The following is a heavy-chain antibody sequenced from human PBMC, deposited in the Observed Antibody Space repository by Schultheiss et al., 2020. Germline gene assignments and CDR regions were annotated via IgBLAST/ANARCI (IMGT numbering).Heavy chain of an antibody. D-gene: IGHD6-13*01. J-gene: IGHJ4*02. Sequence: GGSLRLSCAASGFAFSSYVLHWVRRAPGKGPEWVSAIGTGGDTYYADSVMGRFTISRDNAKKSLYLQMSSLRAEDTAVYYCVKDLTPGIAAAGPNFDYWGQGTLVTVS. CDR3: VKDLTPGIAAAGPNFDY. V-gene: IGHV3-47*02. CDR1: GFAFSSYV. CDR2: IGTGGDT.